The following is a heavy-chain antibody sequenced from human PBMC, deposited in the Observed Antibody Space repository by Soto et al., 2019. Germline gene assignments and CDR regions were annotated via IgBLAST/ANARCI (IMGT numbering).Heavy chain of an antibody. Sequence: QLLESGPGLVKPSETLSLTCTVSGGSISSSSYYWGWIRQPPGKGLEWIGSIYYSGSTYYNPSLKSRVTISVDTSKNQFSLKLSSVTAADTAVYYCARQGRAYGSGSYHSYYYYYYMDVWGKGTTVTVSS. J-gene: IGHJ6*03. V-gene: IGHV4-39*01. CDR3: ARQGRAYGSGSYHSYYYYYYMDV. D-gene: IGHD3-10*01. CDR2: IYYSGST. CDR1: GGSISSSSYY.